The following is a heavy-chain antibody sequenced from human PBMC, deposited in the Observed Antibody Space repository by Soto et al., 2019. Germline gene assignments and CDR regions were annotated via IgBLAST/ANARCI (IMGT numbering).Heavy chain of an antibody. CDR3: XXXXGXXXXXXXXXXXXXXXXX. CDR1: GFTFSSYA. J-gene: IGHJ6*02. D-gene: IGHD3-10*01. Sequence: QVQLVESGGGVVQPGRSLRLSCAASGFTFSSYAMHWVRQAPGKGLEWVAVISYDGSNKYYADSVKGRFTISRDNSKNXLYLQXNXLRDXXTAVXYXXXXXGXXXXXXXXXXXXXXXXXWXQXTTVAVSS. V-gene: IGHV3-30-3*01. CDR2: ISYDGSNK.